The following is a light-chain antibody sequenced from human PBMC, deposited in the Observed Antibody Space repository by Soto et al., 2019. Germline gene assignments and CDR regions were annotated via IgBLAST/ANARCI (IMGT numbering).Light chain of an antibody. CDR1: QSVSSSY. CDR2: AAS. V-gene: IGKV3-20*01. J-gene: IGKJ1*01. Sequence: EFVLTQSPGTLSLSPGERATLSCRASQSVSSSYLAWYQQRPGQAPRLLIYAASSRATGIPDRFSGSGSGTDFTLTISRLGPEDFAVYYCQKYGSSPWTFGQGTKVEIK. CDR3: QKYGSSPWT.